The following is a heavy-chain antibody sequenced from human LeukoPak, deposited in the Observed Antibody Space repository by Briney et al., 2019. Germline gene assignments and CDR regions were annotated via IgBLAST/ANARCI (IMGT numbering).Heavy chain of an antibody. D-gene: IGHD1-20*01. CDR3: ARGYNWNHGAFDI. Sequence: GGPLRLSCAASGFTFSSYSMNWVRQAPGKGLEWVSSISSSSYIYYADSVKGRFTISRDNAKNSLYLQMNSLRAEDTAVYYCARGYNWNHGAFDIWGQGTVVTVSS. CDR2: ISSSSYI. CDR1: GFTFSSYS. V-gene: IGHV3-21*01. J-gene: IGHJ3*02.